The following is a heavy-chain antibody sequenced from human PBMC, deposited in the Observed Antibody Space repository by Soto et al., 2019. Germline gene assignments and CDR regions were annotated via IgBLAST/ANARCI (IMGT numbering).Heavy chain of an antibody. Sequence: QITLNESGPTVVRPTEPLTLTCRFSGFSLTTSGVGVGWIRQSPGTAPAWLALLYWDDDKRYSASLQSRLPITKDTSKNQVVLTVSDLDPTDTATYYCAHRVLRTVVGWVTTTAIYLDLWGQGTPVAGSA. CDR2: LYWDDDK. D-gene: IGHD3-3*01. CDR3: AHRVLRTVVGWVTTTAIYLDL. CDR1: GFSLTTSGVG. J-gene: IGHJ4*02. V-gene: IGHV2-5*02.